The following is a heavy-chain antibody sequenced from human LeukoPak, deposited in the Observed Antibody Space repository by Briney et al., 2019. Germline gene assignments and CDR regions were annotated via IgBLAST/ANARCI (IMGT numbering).Heavy chain of an antibody. CDR3: AKAARLYYYMDV. V-gene: IGHV3-30*18. Sequence: GGSLRLSCAASGFPFSSYSMNWVRPAPGKGLEWVAVISYDGSNKYYADSVKGRFTISRDNSKKTLYLQMNSLRAEDTAVYYCAKAARLYYYMDVWGKGTTVTVSS. J-gene: IGHJ6*03. CDR1: GFPFSSYS. CDR2: ISYDGSNK.